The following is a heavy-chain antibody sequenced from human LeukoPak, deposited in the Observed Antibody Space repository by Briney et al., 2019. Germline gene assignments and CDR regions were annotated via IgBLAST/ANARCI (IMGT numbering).Heavy chain of an antibody. CDR2: IRHDGSIK. Sequence: GGSLRLSCAASGFIFSTYGMYWVRQAPGKGLEWVAFIRHDGSIKNYADSVKGRSTISRDNSKNTLYLQMNSLRAEDAAVYYCAKDSLADIDYWGQGNLVTVSS. J-gene: IGHJ4*02. V-gene: IGHV3-30*02. CDR3: AKDSLADIDY. D-gene: IGHD3-16*01. CDR1: GFIFSTYG.